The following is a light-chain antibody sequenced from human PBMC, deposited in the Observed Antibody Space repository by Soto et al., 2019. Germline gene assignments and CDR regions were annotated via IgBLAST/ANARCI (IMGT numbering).Light chain of an antibody. V-gene: IGKV1-39*01. CDR1: QSISRN. CDR2: AAS. Sequence: DIQMTQSPSSLSASVGDRVTITCGASQSISRNLNWYQHKPGKAPKLLIYAASSLQNGVPSRFSGGGSGTEFTLSISSLQPEDFGTYYCQQSYTTASITFGQGTRLEIK. J-gene: IGKJ5*01. CDR3: QQSYTTASIT.